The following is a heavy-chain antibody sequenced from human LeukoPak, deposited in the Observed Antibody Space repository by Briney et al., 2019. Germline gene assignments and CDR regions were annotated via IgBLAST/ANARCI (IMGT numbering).Heavy chain of an antibody. D-gene: IGHD6-13*01. CDR3: ARFASGTTWFDS. Sequence: SETLSLTCTVSGGSISSGDYYWSWIRQPPGKGLEWIGYIYYSGSTYYNPSLKSRVTISLDTSKNQFSLKLSSVTAADTAVYYCARFASGTTWFDSWGQGTLVAVSS. V-gene: IGHV4-30-4*01. J-gene: IGHJ5*01. CDR2: IYYSGST. CDR1: GGSISSGDYY.